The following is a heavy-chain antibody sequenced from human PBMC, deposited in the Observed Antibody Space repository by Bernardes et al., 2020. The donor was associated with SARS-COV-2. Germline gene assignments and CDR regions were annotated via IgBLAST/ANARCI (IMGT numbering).Heavy chain of an antibody. J-gene: IGHJ6*02. CDR3: ARMSIEGSGSYWVFYYYYGMDV. V-gene: IGHV7-4-1*02. Sequence: ASVKVSCKASGYTFTSYAMNWVRQAPGQGLEWMGWINTNTGNPTYAQGFTGRFVFSLDTSVSTAYLQISSLKAEDTAVYYCARMSIEGSGSYWVFYYYYGMDVWGQGTTVTVSS. D-gene: IGHD3-10*01. CDR1: GYTFTSYA. CDR2: INTNTGNP.